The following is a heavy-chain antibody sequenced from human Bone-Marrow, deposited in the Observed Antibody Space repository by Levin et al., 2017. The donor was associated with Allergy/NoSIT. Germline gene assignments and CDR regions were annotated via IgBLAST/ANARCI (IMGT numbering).Heavy chain of an antibody. CDR1: GFTFSDYA. CDR3: AKVPYFFDSGGSYYLEYFQH. V-gene: IGHV3-23*01. CDR2: ISHRGGTT. D-gene: IGHD3-22*01. J-gene: IGHJ1*01. Sequence: GGSLRLSCAASGFTFSDYAMSWVRQAPGKGLEWVASISHRGGTTFYAESVEGRFTISRDNSKHTLFLQMHSLRAGDTAVYYCAKVPYFFDSGGSYYLEYFQHWGQGTLVSVSS.